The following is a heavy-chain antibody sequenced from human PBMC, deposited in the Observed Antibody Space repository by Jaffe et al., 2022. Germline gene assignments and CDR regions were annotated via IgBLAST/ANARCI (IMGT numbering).Heavy chain of an antibody. J-gene: IGHJ6*04. Sequence: QVQLVQSGAEVKKPGASVKVSCKASGYTFTSYGISWVRQAPGQGLEWMGWISAYNGNTNYAQKLQGRVTMTTDTSTSTAYMELRSLRSDDTAVYYCARDQYSSSWYSRTTSGPGDVWGKGTTVTVSS. V-gene: IGHV1-18*01. D-gene: IGHD6-13*01. CDR1: GYTFTSYG. CDR3: ARDQYSSSWYSRTTSGPGDV. CDR2: ISAYNGNT.